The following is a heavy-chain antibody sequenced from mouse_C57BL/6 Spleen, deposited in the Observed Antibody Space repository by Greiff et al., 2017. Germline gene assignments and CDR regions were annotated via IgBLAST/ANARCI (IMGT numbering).Heavy chain of an antibody. CDR1: GYAFRSYW. CDR3: AITTVVHYFDY. CDR2: IYPGDGDT. V-gene: IGHV1-80*01. J-gene: IGHJ2*01. D-gene: IGHD1-1*01. Sequence: QVQLQQSGAELVKPGASVKISCKASGYAFRSYWMNWVKQRPGKGLEWIGQIYPGDGDTNYNGKFKGKATLTADKSSSTADMQLSSLTSEDSAVYCCAITTVVHYFDYWGQGTTLTVAS.